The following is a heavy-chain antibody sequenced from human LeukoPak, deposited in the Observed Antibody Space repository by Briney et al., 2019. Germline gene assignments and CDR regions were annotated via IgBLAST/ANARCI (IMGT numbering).Heavy chain of an antibody. CDR2: MNGDGSTI. CDR3: ARAGNYYFEY. D-gene: IGHD1-1*01. CDR1: GFTFSTSW. V-gene: IGHV3-74*01. Sequence: GGSLRLSCAASGFTFSTSWVHWVRQAPGKGLVWVSRMNGDGSTINYADSVKGRFTISRDNAKNTLYLQMNSLRADDTAVNYCARAGNYYFEYWGQGTLVTVSS. J-gene: IGHJ4*02.